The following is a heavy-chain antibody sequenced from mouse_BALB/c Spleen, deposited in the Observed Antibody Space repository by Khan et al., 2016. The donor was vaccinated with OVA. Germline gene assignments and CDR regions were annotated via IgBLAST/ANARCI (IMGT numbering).Heavy chain of an antibody. CDR3: VRTDCYGSSYYFDY. CDR2: IDPYNGGT. D-gene: IGHD1-1*01. V-gene: IGHV1S135*01. J-gene: IGHJ2*01. Sequence: EVQLQESGPELVKPGASVKVSCKASGYSFTDYNIFWVKQSHGKSLEWIGYIDPYNGGTSYNQKFEGKATLTVDKSSNTAFMHLSSLTSEDSAVFYCVRTDCYGSSYYFDYWGQGTTLTVSS. CDR1: GYSFTDYN.